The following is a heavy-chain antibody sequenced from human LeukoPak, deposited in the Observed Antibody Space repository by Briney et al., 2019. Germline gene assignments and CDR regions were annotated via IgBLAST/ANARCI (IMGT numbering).Heavy chain of an antibody. CDR1: GGSISSYY. CDR3: ARQGYSSGRVY. J-gene: IGHJ4*02. D-gene: IGHD2-15*01. V-gene: IGHV4-39*01. Sequence: SETLSLTCTVSGGSISSYYWSWIRQPPGKGLEWIGSIYYTGSTYYNPSLKSRVTISVDTSKNQFSLRLSSVTAADTAVYYCARQGYSSGRVYWGQGALVTVSS. CDR2: IYYTGST.